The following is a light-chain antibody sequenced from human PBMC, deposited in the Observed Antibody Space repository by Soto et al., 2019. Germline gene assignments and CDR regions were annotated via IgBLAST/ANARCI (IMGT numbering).Light chain of an antibody. CDR1: HNDIGTYDY. CDR3: SSYSTTTTPQWV. CDR2: GVT. J-gene: IGLJ3*02. Sequence: QSVLTQPTSVSGSPGQSITISCTGNHNDIGTYDYVSWYQQHPGRAPRLLIHGVTTRPSGISGRFSASKSGLTASLTISGLQPEDEADYYCSSYSTTTTPQWVFGGGTKLTVL. V-gene: IGLV2-14*03.